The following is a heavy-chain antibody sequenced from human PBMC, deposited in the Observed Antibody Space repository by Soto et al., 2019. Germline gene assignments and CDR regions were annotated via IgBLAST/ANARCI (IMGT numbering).Heavy chain of an antibody. J-gene: IGHJ6*02. V-gene: IGHV4-30-2*01. CDR1: GGSISSGGYS. CDR2: IYHSGYT. Sequence: QLQLQESGSGLVKPSQTLSLTCAVSGGSISSGGYSWIWIRQPPGKGLEWIGYIYHSGYTYYNPSLKSRVTMSVDRSKNQFSQKLSSVTAADTAVYYCARAHYGDYGYGMDVWGQGTTVTVSS. D-gene: IGHD4-17*01. CDR3: ARAHYGDYGYGMDV.